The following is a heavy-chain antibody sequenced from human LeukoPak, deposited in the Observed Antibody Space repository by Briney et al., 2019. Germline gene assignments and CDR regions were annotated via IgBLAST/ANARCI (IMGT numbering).Heavy chain of an antibody. CDR2: ISAYNGKT. CDR3: ARRYSRSWYHWFDP. CDR1: GYTFTSYG. J-gene: IGHJ5*02. D-gene: IGHD6-13*01. Sequence: ASVKVSCKASGYTFTSYGISWVRQAPGQGLEWMGWISAYNGKTNYAQKLQGRVTMTTDTSTSTAYMELRSLSSDDTAVYYCARRYSRSWYHWFDPWGQGTPVTVSS. V-gene: IGHV1-18*01.